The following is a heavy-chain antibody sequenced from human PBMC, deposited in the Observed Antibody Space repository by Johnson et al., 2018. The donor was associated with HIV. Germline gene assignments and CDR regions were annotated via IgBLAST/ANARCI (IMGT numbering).Heavy chain of an antibody. CDR3: MSRRGSPGARDAFDI. V-gene: IGHV3-66*01. J-gene: IGHJ3*02. Sequence: VQLVESGGGVVQPGRSLRLSCAASGFTFCSNYMSWVRQAPGKGLEWVSLIYSGGITYYADSVKGRFPISRDNSKNTVYLQMNSLRAEDTAVYYCMSRRGSPGARDAFDIWGQGTMVTVSS. D-gene: IGHD5-24*01. CDR2: IYSGGIT. CDR1: GFTFCSNY.